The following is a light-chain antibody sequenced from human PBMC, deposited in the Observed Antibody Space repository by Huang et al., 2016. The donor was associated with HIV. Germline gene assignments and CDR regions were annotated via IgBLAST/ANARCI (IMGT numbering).Light chain of an antibody. Sequence: EVVMTQSPHTLSVSPGERATLSCRASQSVNSNLAWYQQKPGQAPRLLIYGASTRATGIPARFSGSGSWTEVTLTISSLESEDFAVYYCQQYKDWPRTFGQGTKVEIK. V-gene: IGKV3-15*01. CDR3: QQYKDWPRT. CDR1: QSVNSN. J-gene: IGKJ1*01. CDR2: GAS.